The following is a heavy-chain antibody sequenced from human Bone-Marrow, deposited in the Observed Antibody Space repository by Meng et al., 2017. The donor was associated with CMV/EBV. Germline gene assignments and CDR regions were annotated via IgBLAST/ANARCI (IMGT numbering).Heavy chain of an antibody. J-gene: IGHJ2*01. CDR3: ARDPGNWNYVRYFDL. V-gene: IGHV4-34*01. CDR2: INHSGST. CDR1: GFTFSDYY. Sequence: GSLRLSCAASGFTFSDYYMSWIRQAPGKGLEWIGEINHSGSTTYNPSLKSRVTISVDTSKNQFSLKLSSVTAADTAVYYCARDPGNWNYVRYFDLWGRGNLVNVAS. D-gene: IGHD1-7*01.